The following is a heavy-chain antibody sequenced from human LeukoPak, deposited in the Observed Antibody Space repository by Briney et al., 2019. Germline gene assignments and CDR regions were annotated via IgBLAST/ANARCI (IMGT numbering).Heavy chain of an antibody. CDR1: GFTFSSYA. CDR2: IWYDGSNK. Sequence: GGSLRLSCAASGFTFSSYAMHWVRQAPGKGLEWVAVIWYDGSNKYYADSVKGRFTISRDNSKNTLYLQMNSLRAEDTAVYYCAREKYYYDSSGYYHFDYWGQGTLVTVSS. J-gene: IGHJ4*02. D-gene: IGHD3-22*01. V-gene: IGHV3-33*08. CDR3: AREKYYYDSSGYYHFDY.